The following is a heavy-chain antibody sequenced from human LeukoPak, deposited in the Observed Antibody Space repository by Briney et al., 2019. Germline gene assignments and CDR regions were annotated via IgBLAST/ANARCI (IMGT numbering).Heavy chain of an antibody. J-gene: IGHJ4*02. Sequence: GGSLRLSCAASGFTFSSYTMNWVRQAPGKGLEWVSSISSSSSYIYYADSVKGRFTISRDNAKNSLYLQMNSLRAEDTAVYYCARDRSSWYDFDYWGQGTLVTVSS. CDR2: ISSSSSYI. D-gene: IGHD6-13*01. CDR3: ARDRSSWYDFDY. CDR1: GFTFSSYT. V-gene: IGHV3-21*01.